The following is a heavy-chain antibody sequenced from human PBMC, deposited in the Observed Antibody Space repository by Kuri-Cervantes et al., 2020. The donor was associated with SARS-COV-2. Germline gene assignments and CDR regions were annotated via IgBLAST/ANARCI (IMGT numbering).Heavy chain of an antibody. V-gene: IGHV3-23*01. D-gene: IGHD3-3*01. Sequence: ETLSLTCAASGFTFSSYAMSWVRQAPGKGLEWVSAISGSGGSTYYADSVKGRFTISRDNSKNTLYLQMNSLRAEDTAVYYCARACDFWSGYYPHWGQGTLVTVSS. CDR2: ISGSGGST. CDR1: GFTFSSYA. J-gene: IGHJ4*02. CDR3: ARACDFWSGYYPH.